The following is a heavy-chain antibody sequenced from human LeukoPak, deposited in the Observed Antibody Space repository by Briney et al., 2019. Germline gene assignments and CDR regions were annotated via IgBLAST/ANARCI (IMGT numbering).Heavy chain of an antibody. V-gene: IGHV1-2*02. CDR3: ARDQGDRRYYYDSSGYFPPDY. CDR1: GYTFTGYY. D-gene: IGHD3-22*01. J-gene: IGHJ4*02. Sequence: ASVKASCKASGYTFTGYYMHWVRQAPGQGLEWMGWINPNSGGTNYAQKFQGRVTMTRDTSISTAYMELSRLRSDDTAVYYCARDQGDRRYYYDSSGYFPPDYWGQGTLVTVSS. CDR2: INPNSGGT.